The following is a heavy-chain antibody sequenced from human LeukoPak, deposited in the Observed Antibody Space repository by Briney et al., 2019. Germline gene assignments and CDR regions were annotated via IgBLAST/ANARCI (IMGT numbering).Heavy chain of an antibody. CDR3: TGRDNVGAYSSDY. CDR2: PYYSGRT. J-gene: IGHJ4*02. CDR1: GGSISSYY. V-gene: IGHV4-59*01. Sequence: SETLSRNGTVYGGSISSYYWGWIRQPPGKGLVWIRYPYYSGRTNSKTSHSRRVTTSVATTKTQFSLKRSSVTAADTAVYYCTGRDNVGAYSSDYWGQGTLVTVSS. D-gene: IGHD2-15*01.